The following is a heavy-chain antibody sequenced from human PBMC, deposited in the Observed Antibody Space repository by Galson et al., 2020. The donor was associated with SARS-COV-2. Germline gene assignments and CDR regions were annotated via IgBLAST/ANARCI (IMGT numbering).Heavy chain of an antibody. CDR3: ATHPSYGPYFFDY. CDR2: IYYTGST. D-gene: IGHD5-18*01. J-gene: IGHJ4*02. CDR1: GGSITSISYY. V-gene: IGHV4-39*01. Sequence: ETSETLSLTCTVSGGSITSISYYWGWIRQPPGKGLEWIGSIYYTGSTFDNPSLKSRVTVSADTSKNQFSLKLYSVTAADTAVYFCATHPSYGPYFFDYWGQGTLVTVSS.